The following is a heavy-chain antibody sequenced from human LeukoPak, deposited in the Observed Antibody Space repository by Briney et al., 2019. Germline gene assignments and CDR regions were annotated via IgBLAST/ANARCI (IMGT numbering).Heavy chain of an antibody. V-gene: IGHV3-15*01. CDR2: IKSKTDGGTT. D-gene: IGHD5-18*01. Sequence: PGGSLRLSCAASGFTFSNAWMSWVRQAPGKGLEWVGRIKSKTDGGTTDYAAPVKGRFTISRDDSKNTLYLQMNSLKTEDTAVYYCTTAGNSYGTGPFDYWGQGTLVTVSS. J-gene: IGHJ4*02. CDR3: TTAGNSYGTGPFDY. CDR1: GFTFSNAW.